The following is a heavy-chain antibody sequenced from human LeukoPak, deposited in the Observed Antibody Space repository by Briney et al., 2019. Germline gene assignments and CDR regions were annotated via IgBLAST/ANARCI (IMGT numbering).Heavy chain of an antibody. CDR3: ARVRGDYVGGYYYYYYMDV. CDR1: GGTFTSYY. D-gene: IGHD4-17*01. CDR2: INPSGGST. V-gene: IGHV1-46*01. Sequence: ASVKVSCKASGGTFTSYYMHWVRQAPGQGLEWMGIINPSGGSTSYAQKFQGRGTMTRDMSTSTVYMELSSLRSEDTAVYYCARVRGDYVGGYYYYYYMDVWGKGTTVTVSS. J-gene: IGHJ6*03.